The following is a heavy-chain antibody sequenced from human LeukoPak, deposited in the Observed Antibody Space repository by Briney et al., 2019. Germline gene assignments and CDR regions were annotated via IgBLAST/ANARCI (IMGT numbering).Heavy chain of an antibody. CDR2: IIPILGIA. CDR1: GGTFSSHA. CDR3: ARDGMDTAMAHYYYGMDV. V-gene: IGHV1-69*04. J-gene: IGHJ6*02. D-gene: IGHD5-18*01. Sequence: SVKVSCKASGGTFSSHAISWVRQAPGQGLEWMGRIIPILGIANYAQKFQGRVTITADKSTSTAYMELSSLRSEDTAVYYCARDGMDTAMAHYYYGMDVWGQGTTVTVSS.